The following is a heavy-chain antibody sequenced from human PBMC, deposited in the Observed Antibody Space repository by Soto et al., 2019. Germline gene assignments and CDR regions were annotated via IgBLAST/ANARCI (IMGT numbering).Heavy chain of an antibody. CDR2: IWYDGSNK. V-gene: IGHV3-33*01. J-gene: IGHJ6*02. CDR3: ARVRIAARQSPYYYYGMDV. Sequence: QPGGSLRLSCAASGFTFSSYGMHWVRQAPGKGLEWVAVIWYDGSNKYYADSVKGRFTISRDNSKNTLYLQMNSLRAEDTAVYYCARVRIAARQSPYYYYGMDVWGQGTTVTVSS. D-gene: IGHD6-6*01. CDR1: GFTFSSYG.